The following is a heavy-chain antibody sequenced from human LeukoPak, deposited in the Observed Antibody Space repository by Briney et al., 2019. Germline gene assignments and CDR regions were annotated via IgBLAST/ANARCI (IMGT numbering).Heavy chain of an antibody. Sequence: TTSETLSLTCTLSGGSISSRYWSWIRQPPGRGLEWIGSIYYSGGTNYNPSLQGRVSISVDTSKIQFSLKLSSVTAADTAVYYCARWQYTISSGWFDPWGQGTLVTVSS. CDR2: IYYSGGT. D-gene: IGHD6-6*01. CDR3: ARWQYTISSGWFDP. V-gene: IGHV4-59*08. J-gene: IGHJ5*02. CDR1: GGSISSRY.